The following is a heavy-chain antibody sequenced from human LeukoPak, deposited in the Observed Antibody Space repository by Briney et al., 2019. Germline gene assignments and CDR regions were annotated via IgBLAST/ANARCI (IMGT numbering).Heavy chain of an antibody. V-gene: IGHV3-43*01. J-gene: IGHJ4*02. CDR2: ISWDGRST. CDR1: GFTFEDYN. Sequence: TGGSLRLSCAASGFTFEDYNMHWVRQVPGKGLEWVSLISWDGRSTYYADSVKGRFTISRDNSKNSLCLQMNSLRTEDTALYYCARGSTISMVYWGQGTLVTVSS. CDR3: ARGSTISMVY. D-gene: IGHD5-24*01.